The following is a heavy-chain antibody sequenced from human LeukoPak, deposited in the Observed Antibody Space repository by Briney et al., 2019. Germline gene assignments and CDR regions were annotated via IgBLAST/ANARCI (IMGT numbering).Heavy chain of an antibody. CDR1: GYTFTGYF. J-gene: IGHJ4*02. V-gene: IGHV1-2*02. CDR3: VRGGGILTGYYRFDY. D-gene: IGHD3-9*01. CDR2: INPNSGGT. Sequence: ASVKVSCKASGYTFTGYFMHWVRQAPGQGLEWMGWINPNSGGTDYAQKFQGRVTMTRDTSISTAYMELSRLTSDDTAVYYCVRGGGILTGYYRFDYWGQGTLVTVSS.